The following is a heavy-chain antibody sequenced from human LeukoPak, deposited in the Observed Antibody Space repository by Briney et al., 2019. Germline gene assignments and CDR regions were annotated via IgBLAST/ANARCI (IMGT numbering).Heavy chain of an antibody. J-gene: IGHJ4*02. CDR2: INSNGGST. Sequence: ASVKVSCKASGYTFTGYYMHWVRQAPGQGLEWMGIINSNGGSTRYAEKFQGRVTMTRDMSTSTASMEMSSLRSEDTAVYYCARGETWYYYDSSGYYHFDYWGQGTLVTVSS. CDR1: GYTFTGYY. V-gene: IGHV1-46*01. D-gene: IGHD3-22*01. CDR3: ARGETWYYYDSSGYYHFDY.